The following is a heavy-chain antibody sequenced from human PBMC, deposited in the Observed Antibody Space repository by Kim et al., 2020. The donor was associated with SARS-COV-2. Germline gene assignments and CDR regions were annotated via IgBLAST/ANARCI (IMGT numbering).Heavy chain of an antibody. J-gene: IGHJ3*02. V-gene: IGHV4-31*03. D-gene: IGHD4-17*01. CDR2: IYYSGST. CDR3: ARDIGDYSSGDAGLDI. Sequence: SETLSLTCTVSGGSISSGGYYWSWIRQHPGKGLEWIGYIYYSGSTYYNPSLKSRVTISVDTSKNQFSLKLSSVTAADTAVYYCARDIGDYSSGDAGLDIWGQGTMVTVSS. CDR1: GGSISSGGYY.